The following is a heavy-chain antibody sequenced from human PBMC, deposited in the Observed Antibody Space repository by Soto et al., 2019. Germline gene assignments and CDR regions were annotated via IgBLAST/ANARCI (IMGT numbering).Heavy chain of an antibody. V-gene: IGHV4-39*01. CDR1: GGSISSSSYY. J-gene: IGHJ4*02. CDR3: ATAKKWLFSY. D-gene: IGHD5-12*01. CDR2: IYYSGST. Sequence: ETLSLTCTVSGGSISSSSYYWGWIRQPPGKGLEWIGSIYYSGSTYYNPSLKSRVTISVDTSKNQFSLKLSSVTAADTAVYYCATAKKWLFSYWGQGTLVTVSS.